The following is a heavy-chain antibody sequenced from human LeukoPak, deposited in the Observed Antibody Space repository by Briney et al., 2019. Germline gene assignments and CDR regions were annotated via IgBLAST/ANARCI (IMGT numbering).Heavy chain of an antibody. CDR3: ARRKQEGWFDP. J-gene: IGHJ5*02. V-gene: IGHV4-59*08. CDR2: IYYSGYT. CDR1: GGSMSSYY. Sequence: ASETLSLTCTVAGGSMSSYYWSWIRQPPGKGLEWIGYIYYSGYTNYNPSLKSRVTTSVDTSKNQFSLKLSSVTATDTAVYYCARRKQEGWFDPWGQGTLVTVSS.